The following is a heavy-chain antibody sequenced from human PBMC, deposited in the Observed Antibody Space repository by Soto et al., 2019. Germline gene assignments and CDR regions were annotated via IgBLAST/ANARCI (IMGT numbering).Heavy chain of an antibody. D-gene: IGHD2-2*02. V-gene: IGHV3-9*01. CDR3: AKDLGRLYFSWYFDL. CDR2: INWNSDSI. J-gene: IGHJ2*01. Sequence: EVQLVESGGGLVQPGRSLRLSCAASGFTFDDYAMHWVRQAPGKGLEWVSGINWNSDSIGYADSVKGRFTISRDKAKNSLYLQMNSLSAEDTALYYCAKDLGRLYFSWYFDLWGRATLVTVSS. CDR1: GFTFDDYA.